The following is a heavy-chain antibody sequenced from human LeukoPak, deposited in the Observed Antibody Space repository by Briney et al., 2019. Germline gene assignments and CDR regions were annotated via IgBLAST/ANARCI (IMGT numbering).Heavy chain of an antibody. CDR2: IKSKTDGGTT. D-gene: IGHD5-24*01. J-gene: IGHJ4*02. Sequence: GGSLRLSCAASGFTFDDYGMSWVRQAPGKGLEWVGRIKSKTDGGTTDYAAPVKGRFTISRDDSKNTLYLQMNSLRAEDTAVYYCARGAARMVEVAPIISFEFWGQGTLVTVSS. V-gene: IGHV3-15*01. CDR3: ARGAARMVEVAPIISFEF. CDR1: GFTFDDYG.